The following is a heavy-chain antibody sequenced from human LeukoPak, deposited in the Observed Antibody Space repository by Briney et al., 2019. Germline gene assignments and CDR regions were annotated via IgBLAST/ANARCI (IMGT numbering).Heavy chain of an antibody. Sequence: ASVKVSCKASGYTFTGYYMHWVRQAPGQGLEWMGWINPNSGGTNYAQKFQGRVTMTRDTSISTAYMELSRLRSDDTAVYYCAREFERGSWFDPWGQGTLVTVSS. J-gene: IGHJ5*02. CDR2: INPNSGGT. CDR3: AREFERGSWFDP. V-gene: IGHV1-2*02. D-gene: IGHD3-16*01. CDR1: GYTFTGYY.